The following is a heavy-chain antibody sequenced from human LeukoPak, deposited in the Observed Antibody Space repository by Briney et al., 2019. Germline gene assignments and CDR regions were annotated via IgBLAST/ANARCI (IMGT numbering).Heavy chain of an antibody. CDR3: ARHTYYYDSSGYYHYFDY. CDR2: IYYSGST. V-gene: IGHV4-59*08. CDR1: GGSISSYY. Sequence: PSETLSLTCTVSGGSISSYYWSWIRQPPGKGLEWIGYIYYSGSTNYNPSLKGRVTISVDTSKNQFSLKLSSVTAADTAVYYCARHTYYYDSSGYYHYFDYWGQGTLVTVSS. J-gene: IGHJ4*02. D-gene: IGHD3-22*01.